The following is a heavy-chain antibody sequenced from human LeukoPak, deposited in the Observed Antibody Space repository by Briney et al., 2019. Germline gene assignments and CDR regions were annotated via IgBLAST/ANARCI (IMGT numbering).Heavy chain of an antibody. CDR2: IWYDGSNK. Sequence: GGSLRLSCAASGFTFSSYGMHWVRQAPGKGLEWVAVIWYDGSNKYYADSVKGRFTISRDNSKNTLYLQMNSLRVEDTAVYYCARDDFHYSSGPGDHWGQGTLVTVSS. J-gene: IGHJ4*02. CDR1: GFTFSSYG. V-gene: IGHV3-33*01. D-gene: IGHD6-19*01. CDR3: ARDDFHYSSGPGDH.